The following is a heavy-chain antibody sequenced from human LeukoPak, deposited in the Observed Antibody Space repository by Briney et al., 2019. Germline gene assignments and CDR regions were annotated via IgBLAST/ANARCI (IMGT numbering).Heavy chain of an antibody. D-gene: IGHD2-2*01. CDR3: AKVPEAGTGYGMDV. J-gene: IGHJ6*02. CDR2: MISGGSV. Sequence: PGGSLRLSCAASGFTVNSNYMSWVRQAPGKGLEWLSMMISGGSVDYADSVKSRFSISKDTSRNTIYLQMNSLRVEDTAIYYCAKVPEAGTGYGMDVWGQGTTVTVS. CDR1: GFTVNSNY. V-gene: IGHV3-53*01.